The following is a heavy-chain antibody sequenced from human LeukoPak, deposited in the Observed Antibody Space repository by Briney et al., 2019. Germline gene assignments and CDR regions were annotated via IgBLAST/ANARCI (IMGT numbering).Heavy chain of an antibody. J-gene: IGHJ4*02. CDR1: GYTFTGYY. CDR3: ARDFGDYGGFDY. D-gene: IGHD4-17*01. CDR2: INPNSGGT. V-gene: IGHV1-2*02. Sequence: ASVKVSCKASGYTFTGYYMHWVRQAPGQGLEWMGWINPNSGGTNYAQKFQGRVTTTRDTSISTAYMELSRLRSDDTAVYYCARDFGDYGGFDYWGQGTLVTVSS.